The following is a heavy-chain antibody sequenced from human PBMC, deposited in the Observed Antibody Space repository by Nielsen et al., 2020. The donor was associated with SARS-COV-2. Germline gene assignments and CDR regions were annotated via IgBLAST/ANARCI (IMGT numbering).Heavy chain of an antibody. Sequence: SVQVSCKASGGTFSSYAISWVRQAPGQGLEWMGGIIHIFGTANYAQKFQGRVTITADESTSTAYMELSRLRSDDTAVYYCARGARYYDILTDGPLGYWGQGTLVTVSS. D-gene: IGHD3-9*01. V-gene: IGHV1-69*13. J-gene: IGHJ4*02. CDR3: ARGARYYDILTDGPLGY. CDR2: IIHIFGTA. CDR1: GGTFSSYA.